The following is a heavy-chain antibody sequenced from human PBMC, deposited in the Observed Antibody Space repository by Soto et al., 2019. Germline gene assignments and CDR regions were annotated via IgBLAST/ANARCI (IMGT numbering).Heavy chain of an antibody. Sequence: PSQTLSLTCAISVDSVSSNSAAWNWIRQSPSRGLEWLGRTYYRSKWYNDYAVSVKSRITINPDTSKNQFSLQLNSVTPEDTAVYYCAREKEWELLPSYYYYGMDVWGQGTTVTVSS. CDR3: AREKEWELLPSYYYYGMDV. J-gene: IGHJ6*02. CDR2: TYYRSKWYN. V-gene: IGHV6-1*01. CDR1: VDSVSSNSAA. D-gene: IGHD1-26*01.